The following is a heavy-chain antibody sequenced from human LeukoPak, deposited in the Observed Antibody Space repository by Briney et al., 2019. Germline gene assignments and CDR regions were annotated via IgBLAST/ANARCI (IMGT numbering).Heavy chain of an antibody. D-gene: IGHD5-24*01. CDR2: INHSGST. CDR3: ARPPRVRWLQKGLPDAFDI. CDR1: GGSFSGYY. Sequence: PSETLPLTCAVYGGSFSGYYWSWIRQPPGKGLEWIGEINHSGSTNYNPSLKSRVTISVDTSKDQFSLKLSSVTAADTAVYYCARPPRVRWLQKGLPDAFDIWGQGTMVTVSS. J-gene: IGHJ3*02. V-gene: IGHV4-34*01.